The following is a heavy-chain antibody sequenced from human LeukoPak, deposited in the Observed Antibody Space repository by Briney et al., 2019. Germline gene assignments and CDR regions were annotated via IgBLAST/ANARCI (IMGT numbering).Heavy chain of an antibody. CDR3: ARVGYYGSGSYTFDY. CDR2: ISSSSSYI. D-gene: IGHD3-10*01. J-gene: IGHJ4*02. Sequence: GGSLRLSCAASGFTFSSYSMNWVRQAPGKGLEWVSSISSSSSYIYYADSVKGRFTISRDNAKNSLYLQMNSLRAEDTAVYYCARVGYYGSGSYTFDYWGQGTLVTVSS. V-gene: IGHV3-21*04. CDR1: GFTFSSYS.